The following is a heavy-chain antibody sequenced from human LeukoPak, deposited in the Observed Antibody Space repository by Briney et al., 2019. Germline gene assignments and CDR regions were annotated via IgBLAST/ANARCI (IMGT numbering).Heavy chain of an antibody. V-gene: IGHV4-39*07. CDR1: GGSISGSTYY. Sequence: PSETLSLTCTVSGGSISGSTYYWGWIRQPPGKGLEWIGSIYYSGATYYNPSLKSRVTISVDTSKNQFSLKLSFVTAADTAVYYCARGDTAMVTGYYYGMDVWGQGTTVTVSS. D-gene: IGHD5-18*01. CDR2: IYYSGAT. CDR3: ARGDTAMVTGYYYGMDV. J-gene: IGHJ6*02.